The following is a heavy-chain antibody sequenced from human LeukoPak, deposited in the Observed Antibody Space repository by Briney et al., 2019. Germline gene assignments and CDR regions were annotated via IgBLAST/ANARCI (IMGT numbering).Heavy chain of an antibody. CDR1: GFTFSSYA. D-gene: IGHD4-11*01. CDR3: VVGYSNYAESPGY. V-gene: IGHV3-30-3*01. Sequence: GGSLRLSCAASGFTFSSYAMHWVRQAPGKGLEWVAVISYDGSNKYYADSVKGRFTISRDNSKNTLYLQMNSLRAEDTAVYYCVVGYSNYAESPGYWGQGTLVTVSS. J-gene: IGHJ4*02. CDR2: ISYDGSNK.